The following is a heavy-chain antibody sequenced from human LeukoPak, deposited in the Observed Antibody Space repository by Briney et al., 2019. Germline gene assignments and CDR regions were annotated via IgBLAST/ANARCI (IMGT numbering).Heavy chain of an antibody. CDR1: GDSISSSAYY. CDR3: ARHRGDILSAYDL. J-gene: IGHJ5*02. D-gene: IGHD3-9*01. CDR2: VYYSGTA. V-gene: IGHV4-39*01. Sequence: PSETLSLTCTVSGDSISSSAYYWGWIRQPPGRGLEWIGSVYYSGTAYYNLSLRSRVTISVDTSKSQFSLKLTSVTAADPAVYYCARHRGDILSAYDLWGQGTLVTVSS.